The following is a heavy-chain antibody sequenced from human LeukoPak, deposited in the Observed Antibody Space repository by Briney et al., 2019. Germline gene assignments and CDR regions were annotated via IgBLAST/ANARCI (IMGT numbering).Heavy chain of an antibody. V-gene: IGHV3-30*18. D-gene: IGHD3-22*01. CDR3: AKDNYYDSSGYYGEYFQH. Sequence: GGSLRLSCAASGFTFNSYGMHWVRQAPGKGLEWVAVISYDGSNKYYADSVKGRFTISRDNPKNTQYLLMNSLRIEDTAVYYCAKDNYYDSSGYYGEYFQHWGQGTLVTVSS. CDR1: GFTFNSYG. J-gene: IGHJ1*01. CDR2: ISYDGSNK.